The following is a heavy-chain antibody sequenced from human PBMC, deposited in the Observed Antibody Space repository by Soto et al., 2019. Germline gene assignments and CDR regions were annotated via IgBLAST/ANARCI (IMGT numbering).Heavy chain of an antibody. CDR3: AKGFCSGGSCYSMLFAFDI. Sequence: EVQLLESGGGLVQPGGSLRLSCAASGFTFSSYAMSWVRQAPGKGLEWVSAISGSGGNTYYADSVKGRFTISRDNSKNTLYLQMNSLRAEDTAVYYCAKGFCSGGSCYSMLFAFDIWGQGTMVTVSS. CDR1: GFTFSSYA. CDR2: ISGSGGNT. D-gene: IGHD2-15*01. V-gene: IGHV3-23*01. J-gene: IGHJ3*02.